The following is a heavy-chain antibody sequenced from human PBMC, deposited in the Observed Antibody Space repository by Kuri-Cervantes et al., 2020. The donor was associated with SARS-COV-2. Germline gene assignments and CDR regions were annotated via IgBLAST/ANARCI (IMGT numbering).Heavy chain of an antibody. D-gene: IGHD5-18*01. CDR3: ATAGTTAMALFDY. Sequence: SVKVSCKASGGTFSSYAISWVRQAPGQGLEWMGGIIPIFGTANYAQKFQGRVTMTEDTSTDTAYMELSSLRSEDTAVYYCATAGTTAMALFDYWGQGTLVTVSS. CDR2: IIPIFGTA. J-gene: IGHJ4*02. CDR1: GGTFSSYA. V-gene: IGHV1-69*06.